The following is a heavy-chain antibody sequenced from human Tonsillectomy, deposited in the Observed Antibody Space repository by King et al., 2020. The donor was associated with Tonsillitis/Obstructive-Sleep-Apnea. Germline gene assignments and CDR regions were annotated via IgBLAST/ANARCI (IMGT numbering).Heavy chain of an antibody. Sequence: VQLVESGGGLVQPGGSLRLSCSASGFTFISYAMHWVRPAPGKGLEYVSAISKNGGSIYYADSVKGRFTISRENSKNTLYLQMSSLRPDDTAVYYCVENGSYNWNDNTWGQGTLVTVSS. CDR1: GFTFISYA. CDR3: VENGSYNWNDNT. J-gene: IGHJ5*02. V-gene: IGHV3-64D*06. D-gene: IGHD1-1*01. CDR2: ISKNGGSI.